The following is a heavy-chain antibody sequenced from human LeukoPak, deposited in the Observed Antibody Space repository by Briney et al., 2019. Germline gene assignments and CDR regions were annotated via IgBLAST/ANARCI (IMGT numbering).Heavy chain of an antibody. J-gene: IGHJ3*02. D-gene: IGHD2-21*02. V-gene: IGHV5-51*01. CDR2: IYPGDSDA. CDR1: GYSFTTYW. Sequence: NHGESLKISCTGFGYSFTTYWIGWVRLMPGKGLEWMGIIYPGDSDARYSPSFQGQVTISVDKSISTAYLQWSSLKASDTAMYYCARQGRIVVVTTTHDAFDIWGQGTMVTVSS. CDR3: ARQGRIVVVTTTHDAFDI.